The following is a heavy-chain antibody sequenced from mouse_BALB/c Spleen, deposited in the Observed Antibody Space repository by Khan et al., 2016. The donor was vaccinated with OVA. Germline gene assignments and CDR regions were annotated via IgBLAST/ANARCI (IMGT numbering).Heavy chain of an antibody. V-gene: IGHV2-2*02. J-gene: IGHJ3*01. Sequence: QVQLKQSGPGLVAPSQSLSITCTVSGFSLDKYSIHWIRQSPGKGLEWLGVIWSAGSTDYNAAFISRLTITKDTSRSQVFFQVNSLQPKDTAIYXCARRVDDYGRGALFAYWGQGQLITVS. CDR2: IWSAGST. CDR1: GFSLDKYS. CDR3: ARRVDDYGRGALFAY. D-gene: IGHD2-4*01.